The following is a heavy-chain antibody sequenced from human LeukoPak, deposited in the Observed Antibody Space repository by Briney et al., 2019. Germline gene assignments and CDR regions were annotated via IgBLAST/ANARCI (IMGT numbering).Heavy chain of an antibody. D-gene: IGHD5-18*01. CDR3: ASSGYSRLYYFDY. CDR1: GGSISTSNYY. J-gene: IGHJ4*02. V-gene: IGHV4-39*01. CDR2: IYYSGNT. Sequence: SETLSLTCTVSGGSISTSNYYWGWIRQPPGKGLEWIGSIYYSGNTYYNASLKSRVTISVDTSKNQFSLKVTSVTAADTAVYYCASSGYSRLYYFDYWGQGTLVTVSS.